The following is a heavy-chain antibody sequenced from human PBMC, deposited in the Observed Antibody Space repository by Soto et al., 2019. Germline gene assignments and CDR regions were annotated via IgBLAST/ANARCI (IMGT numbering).Heavy chain of an antibody. D-gene: IGHD2-21*02. CDR1: GLSLRTTGVG. CDR3: VQSRWGGDCLEIYSSHAYNGLDV. CDR2: LYWDDDT. J-gene: IGHJ6*02. Sequence: QVTLKESGPTLVKPTQTLTLTCTVSGLSLRTTGVGVGWVRQPPGKALEWLALLYWDDDTRYSPSLRSRLTIGKDLSEKQVVPTMTNIDTVDTATYYGVQSRWGGDCLEIYSSHAYNGLDVWGQGTTVTVSS. V-gene: IGHV2-5*02.